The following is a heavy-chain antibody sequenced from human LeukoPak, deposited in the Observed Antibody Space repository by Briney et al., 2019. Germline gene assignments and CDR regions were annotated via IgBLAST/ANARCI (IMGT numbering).Heavy chain of an antibody. D-gene: IGHD2-2*01. CDR2: ISSSSSYI. V-gene: IGHV3-21*01. CDR3: ARWGGYCSSTSCPAKDAFDI. CDR1: GFTFSSYS. Sequence: NPGGSLRLSCAASGFTFSSYSMNWVRQAPGKGLEWVSSISSSSSYIYHADSVKGRFTISRDNAKNSLYLQMNSLRAEDTAVYYCARWGGYCSSTSCPAKDAFDIWGQGTMVTVSS. J-gene: IGHJ3*02.